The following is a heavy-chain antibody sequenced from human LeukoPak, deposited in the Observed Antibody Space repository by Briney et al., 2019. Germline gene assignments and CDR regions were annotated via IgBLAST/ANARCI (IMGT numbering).Heavy chain of an antibody. D-gene: IGHD2-2*01. CDR2: FYTSGST. CDR3: ARDGCSSTSCYSGMDV. CDR1: GGSISSYY. V-gene: IGHV4-4*07. J-gene: IGHJ6*02. Sequence: SETLSLTCTVSGGSISSYYWSWIRQPAGKGLEWIGRFYTSGSTNYNPSLKSRVTMSVDTSKIQFSLKLRSVTAADTAVYYCARDGCSSTSCYSGMDVWGQGTTVTVSS.